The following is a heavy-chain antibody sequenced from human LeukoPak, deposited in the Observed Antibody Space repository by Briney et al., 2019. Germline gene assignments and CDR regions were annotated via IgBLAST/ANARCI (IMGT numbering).Heavy chain of an antibody. CDR2: IYPGDSDT. Sequence: GESLRISCVGSGYRFTSYWIGWVRQMPGKGLEYMGIIYPGDSDTRYSPSFQGQVTISADKSISTAYLQWSSLQASDTAMYYCATGYGSGRGAFDIWGQETMVTVSS. CDR3: ATGYGSGRGAFDI. V-gene: IGHV5-51*01. D-gene: IGHD6-19*01. CDR1: GYRFTSYW. J-gene: IGHJ3*02.